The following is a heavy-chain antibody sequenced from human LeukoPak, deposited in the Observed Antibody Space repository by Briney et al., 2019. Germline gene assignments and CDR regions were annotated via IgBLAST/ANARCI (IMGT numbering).Heavy chain of an antibody. CDR2: INPNSGGT. J-gene: IGHJ6*03. CDR1: GYTFTGYY. CDR3: ARGKKGVTTDYYYYYYMDV. V-gene: IGHV1-2*02. D-gene: IGHD4-17*01. Sequence: ASVKVSCKASGYTFTGYYMHWVRQAPGQGLEWMGWINPNSGGTNYAQKFQGRVTMTRDTSISTAYMELSRLRSDDTAVYYCARGKKGVTTDYYYYYYMDVWGKGTTVTISS.